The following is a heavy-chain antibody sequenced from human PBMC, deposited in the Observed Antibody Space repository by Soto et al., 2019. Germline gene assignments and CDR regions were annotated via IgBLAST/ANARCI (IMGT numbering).Heavy chain of an antibody. CDR2: IYHSGSI. CDR1: GGSISSSSYY. Sequence: PSETLSLTCTVSGGSISSSSYYWGWVRQTPGKGLEWIGEIYHSGSINHNPSLKSRVTMSIDKSKNQFSLKLSSVTAADTAVYYCASKFGELLADAFDIRGQGTMVTVSS. D-gene: IGHD3-10*01. CDR3: ASKFGELLADAFDI. V-gene: IGHV4-39*07. J-gene: IGHJ3*02.